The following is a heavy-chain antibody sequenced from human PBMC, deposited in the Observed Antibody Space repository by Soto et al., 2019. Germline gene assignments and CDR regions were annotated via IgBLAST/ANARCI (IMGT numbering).Heavy chain of an antibody. Sequence: SVKVSCKASGGTFSSYAISWVRHSPGQGLVWMGGIIPIFGTANYAQKFQGRVTITADESTSTAYMELSSLRTEYTTVYYCASVVGNVQVWWYYYYYGMDVWGQGTTVTVSS. D-gene: IGHD5-18*01. J-gene: IGHJ6*02. CDR1: GGTFSSYA. V-gene: IGHV1-69*13. CDR3: ASVVGNVQVWWYYYYYGMDV. CDR2: IIPIFGTA.